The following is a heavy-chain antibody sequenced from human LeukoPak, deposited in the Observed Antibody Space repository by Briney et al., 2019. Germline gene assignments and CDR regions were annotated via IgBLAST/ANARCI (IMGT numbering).Heavy chain of an antibody. CDR2: IKQDGSEK. CDR1: GFIFSTFW. V-gene: IGHV3-7*03. CDR3: AKAPHFDFWSGYSYYFDY. Sequence: GGSLRLSCEASGFIFSTFWMSWLRQAPGKGPEWLANIKQDGSEKKYLGSVEGRFTISRDNAKNSLFLQMNSLRAEDTAVYYCAKAPHFDFWSGYSYYFDYWGQGTLVTVSS. J-gene: IGHJ4*02. D-gene: IGHD3-3*01.